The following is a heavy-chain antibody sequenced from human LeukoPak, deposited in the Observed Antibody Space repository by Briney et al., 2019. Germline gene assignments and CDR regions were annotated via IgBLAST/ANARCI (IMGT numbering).Heavy chain of an antibody. Sequence: ASVKVSCKASGYTFTNYGISWVRQAPGQGLEWMGGIIPIFGTANYAQKFQGRVTITADESTSTAYMELSSLRSEDTAVYYCASAPQAPYFDYWGQGTLVTVSS. CDR1: GYTFTNYG. J-gene: IGHJ4*02. CDR2: IIPIFGTA. V-gene: IGHV1-69*13. CDR3: ASAPQAPYFDY.